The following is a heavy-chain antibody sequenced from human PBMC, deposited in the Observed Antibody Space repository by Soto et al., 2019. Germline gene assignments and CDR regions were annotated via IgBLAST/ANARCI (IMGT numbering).Heavy chain of an antibody. V-gene: IGHV1-69*13. Sequence: SVKVSCKASGCTFSSYSISWVRQAPGQGLEWMGGIIPIFGTANYAQKFQGRVTITADESTSTAYMELSSLRAEDTAVYYCARGADGYNYRSIYWGQGTLVTVSS. J-gene: IGHJ4*02. CDR3: ARGADGYNYRSIY. D-gene: IGHD5-18*01. CDR2: IIPIFGTA. CDR1: GCTFSSYS.